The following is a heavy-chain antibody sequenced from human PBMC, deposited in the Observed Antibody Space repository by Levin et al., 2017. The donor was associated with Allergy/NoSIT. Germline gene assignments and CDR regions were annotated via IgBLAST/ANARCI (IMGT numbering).Heavy chain of an antibody. CDR1: GFSLSTSGMC. CDR3: ARIRSSSSRYDYYYYGMDV. J-gene: IGHJ6*02. CDR2: IDWDDDK. Sequence: SGPTLVKPTQTLTLTCTFSGFSLSTSGMCVSWIRQPPGKALEWLALIDWDDDKYYSTSLKTRLTISKDTSKNQVVLTMTNMDPVDTATYYCARIRSSSSRYDYYYYGMDVWGQGTTVTVSS. V-gene: IGHV2-70*01. D-gene: IGHD6-13*01.